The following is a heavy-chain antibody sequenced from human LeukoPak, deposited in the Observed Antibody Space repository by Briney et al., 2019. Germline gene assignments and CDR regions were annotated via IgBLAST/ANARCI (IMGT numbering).Heavy chain of an antibody. J-gene: IGHJ4*02. Sequence: SQTLSLTCTVSGGSISSGDYYWSWIRQPPGKGLEWIGYIYDSGSTYYNPSLKSRVTISVDTSKNQFSLKLSSVTAADTAVYYCARASYYYGSGSHDYWGQGTLVTVSS. CDR3: ARASYYYGSGSHDY. V-gene: IGHV4-30-4*01. CDR2: IYDSGST. D-gene: IGHD3-10*01. CDR1: GGSISSGDYY.